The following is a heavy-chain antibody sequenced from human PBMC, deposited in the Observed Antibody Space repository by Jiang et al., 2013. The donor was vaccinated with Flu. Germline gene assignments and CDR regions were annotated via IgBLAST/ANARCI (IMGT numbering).Heavy chain of an antibody. CDR1: RGSINHYY. Sequence: GSGLVKPSETLSLTCTVSRGSINHYYWSWIRQPPGKGLEWLGDVSYSGTTNYNPFVQSRVTISVDTSENLLSLRLNSLTTADTAVYYCARESGSYAGVLRYWGQGTLVTVS. V-gene: IGHV4-59*01. CDR2: VSYSGTT. CDR3: ARESGSYAGVLRY. J-gene: IGHJ4*02. D-gene: IGHD1-26*01.